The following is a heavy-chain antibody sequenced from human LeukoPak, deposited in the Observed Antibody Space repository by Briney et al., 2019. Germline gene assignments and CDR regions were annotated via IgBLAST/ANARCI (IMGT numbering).Heavy chain of an antibody. D-gene: IGHD2-2*01. CDR3: ARAPGYCRSTICYADHYYYYYMNV. J-gene: IGHJ6*03. V-gene: IGHV4-59*01. CDR2: NSGSS. Sequence: SETLSLTCTVSGGTISSYYWSWIRQPPGKGLEWIGYNSGSSNYNPSLKRRVTISIDTSKNQFSLKLSSVTAADTAVYYCARAPGYCRSTICYADHYYYYYMNVWGKGTTVTVSS. CDR1: GGTISSYY.